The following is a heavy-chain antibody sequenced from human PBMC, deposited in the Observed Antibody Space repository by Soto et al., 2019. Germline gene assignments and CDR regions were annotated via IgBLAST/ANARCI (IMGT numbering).Heavy chain of an antibody. CDR3: ARARSYHYYDSSGYIDY. J-gene: IGHJ4*02. CDR2: IIPIFGTA. D-gene: IGHD3-22*01. CDR1: GGTFSSYA. V-gene: IGHV1-69*13. Sequence: GASVKVSCKASGGTFSSYAISWVRQAPGQGLEWMGGIIPIFGTANYAQKFQGRVTITADESTSTAYMELSSLRSEDTAVYYCARARSYHYYDSSGYIDYWGQGTLVTVSS.